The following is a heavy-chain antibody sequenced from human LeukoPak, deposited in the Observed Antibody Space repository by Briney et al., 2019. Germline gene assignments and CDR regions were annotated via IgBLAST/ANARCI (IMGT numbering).Heavy chain of an antibody. V-gene: IGHV1-2*02. J-gene: IGHJ5*02. CDR3: ARPYCSSTSCYTWFDP. CDR2: INPNSGVT. CDR1: GYTFTGYY. Sequence: ASVKVSCKASGYTFTGYYMHWVRQAPGQGLEWMGWINPNSGVTNYAQKFQGRVTMTRDTSISTAYMELSRLRSDDTAVYYCARPYCSSTSCYTWFDPWGQGTLVTVSS. D-gene: IGHD2-2*02.